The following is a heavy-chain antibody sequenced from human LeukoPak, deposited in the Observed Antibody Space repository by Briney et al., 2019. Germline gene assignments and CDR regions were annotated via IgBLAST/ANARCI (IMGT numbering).Heavy chain of an antibody. CDR3: ARARPYNWKHDAFDI. V-gene: IGHV4-59*01. J-gene: IGHJ3*02. D-gene: IGHD1-20*01. CDR1: GGSISSYY. CDR2: IYYSGST. Sequence: SETLSLTCTVSGGSISSYYWSWIRQPPGKGLEWIGYIYYSGSTNYNPSLKSRVTISADTSKNQFSLKLSSVTAADTAVYYCARARPYNWKHDAFDIWGQGTMVTVSS.